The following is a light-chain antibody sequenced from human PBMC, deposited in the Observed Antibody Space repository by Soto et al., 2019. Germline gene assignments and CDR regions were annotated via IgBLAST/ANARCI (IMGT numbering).Light chain of an antibody. J-gene: IGKJ2*03. V-gene: IGKV1-39*01. Sequence: DIQMTQSPSSVSASIGYTVTITCRASQDINVYLNWYQQKPGEVPKLLIYSASSLHSGVPARFTGSGSETDFTLTIRSLQPEDFATYYCQHAYVAPYSFGQRTK. CDR3: QHAYVAPYS. CDR1: QDINVY. CDR2: SAS.